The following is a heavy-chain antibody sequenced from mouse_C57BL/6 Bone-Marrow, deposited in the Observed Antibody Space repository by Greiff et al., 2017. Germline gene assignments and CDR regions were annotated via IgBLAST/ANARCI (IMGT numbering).Heavy chain of an antibody. Sequence: EVQLQQSGPELVKPGASVKIPCKASEYTFTDYNMDWVQQSHGKSLEWIGAINPNNGGTIYTQTIKGKATLTVDKSSSTAYMELRSLTSEDTAVYYCARNKHYYGSRGGAMDYWGQGTSVTVSS. J-gene: IGHJ4*01. CDR2: INPNNGGT. CDR1: EYTFTDYN. CDR3: ARNKHYYGSRGGAMDY. V-gene: IGHV1-18*01. D-gene: IGHD1-1*01.